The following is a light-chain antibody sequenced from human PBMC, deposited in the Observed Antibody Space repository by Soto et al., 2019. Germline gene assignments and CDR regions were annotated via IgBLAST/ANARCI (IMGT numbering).Light chain of an antibody. V-gene: IGLV1-40*01. CDR3: QSYDSSLSAYV. CDR1: SSNIGAGYD. CDR2: GNS. J-gene: IGLJ1*01. Sequence: SVLTQPPSASGTPGQRVTISCTGSSSNIGAGYDLHWYQQLPGTAPKLLLYGNSNRPSGVPDRFSGSKSGTSASLAITGLQAEDEADYYCQSYDSSLSAYVFGTGTKVTVL.